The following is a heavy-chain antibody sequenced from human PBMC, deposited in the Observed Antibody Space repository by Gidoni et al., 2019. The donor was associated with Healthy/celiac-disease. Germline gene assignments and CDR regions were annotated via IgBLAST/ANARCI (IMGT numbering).Heavy chain of an antibody. J-gene: IGHJ4*02. D-gene: IGHD6-6*01. CDR1: GFTVRSNY. V-gene: IGHV3-53*02. Sequence: EVQLVETGGGLIQPGGSLSLSCAASGFTVRSNYMSWVRQAPGKGLEWVSVIYSGGSTYYADSVKGRFTISRDNSKNTLYLQMNSLRAEDTAVYYCARAPPGYSSSYTLDYWGQGTLVTVSS. CDR3: ARAPPGYSSSYTLDY. CDR2: IYSGGST.